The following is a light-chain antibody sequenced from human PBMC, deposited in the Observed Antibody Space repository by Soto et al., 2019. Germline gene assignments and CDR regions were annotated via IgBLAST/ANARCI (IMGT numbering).Light chain of an antibody. CDR3: QSYDISLSVSVV. CDR1: SSNIGAGYD. J-gene: IGLJ2*01. Sequence: QAVATQPPSVSGAPGQRVTISCTGSSSNIGAGYDVQWYQQLPGAAPRLLIFGNTNRPSGVPDRFSGSRSGTSASLAISGLQAEDEADYYCQSYDISLSVSVVFGGGTKLTVL. CDR2: GNT. V-gene: IGLV1-40*01.